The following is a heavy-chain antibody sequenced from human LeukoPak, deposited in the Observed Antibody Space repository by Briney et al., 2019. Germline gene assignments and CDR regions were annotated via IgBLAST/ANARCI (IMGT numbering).Heavy chain of an antibody. Sequence: PGGSLRLSCAASGFSVSSNFMSWVRQAPGKGLEWVSVIYSGGSTYYADSVKGRFTISRDNSTNTLYLQMNSLRAEDTAVYYCARVWSLGNAFDIWGQGTMVTVSS. CDR2: IYSGGST. J-gene: IGHJ3*02. CDR1: GFSVSSNF. D-gene: IGHD2-15*01. V-gene: IGHV3-66*01. CDR3: ARVWSLGNAFDI.